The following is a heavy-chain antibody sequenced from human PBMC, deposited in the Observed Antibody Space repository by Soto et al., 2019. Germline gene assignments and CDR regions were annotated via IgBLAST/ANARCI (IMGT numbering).Heavy chain of an antibody. J-gene: IGHJ6*02. V-gene: IGHV3-30*18. D-gene: IGHD3-16*01. CDR1: GFTFSSYG. CDR2: ISYDGSNK. CDR3: AKDLYPLGMYVSDYGMDV. Sequence: QVQLVESGGGVVQPGRSLRLSCAASGFTFSSYGMHWVRQAPGKGLEWVAVISYDGSNKYYADSVKGRFTISRDNSKNTLYLQMNSLRAEDTAVYYCAKDLYPLGMYVSDYGMDVWGQGTTVTVSS.